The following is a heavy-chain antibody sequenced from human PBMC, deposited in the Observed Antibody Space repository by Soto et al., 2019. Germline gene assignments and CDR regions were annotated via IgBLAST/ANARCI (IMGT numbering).Heavy chain of an antibody. J-gene: IGHJ6*02. V-gene: IGHV4-34*02. D-gene: IGHD3-3*02. Sequence: QVQLQQWGAGLLKPSETLSLTCAVYGGSFSGYYWTWIRQAPGMGLEWIGEINHCGGTNYNSSLKSRVTISVDTSKNQFSLILYSVTAADTAVYYCARDRQYYQFWSGCQNEGPCAMDVWGQGTTVTVSS. CDR3: ARDRQYYQFWSGCQNEGPCAMDV. CDR1: GGSFSGYY. CDR2: INHCGGT.